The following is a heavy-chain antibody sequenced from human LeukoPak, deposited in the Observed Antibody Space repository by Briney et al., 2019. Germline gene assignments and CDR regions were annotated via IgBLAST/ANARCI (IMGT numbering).Heavy chain of an antibody. Sequence: SETLSLTCAVYGGSFSGNYYWNWIRQPPGKGLEWIAEINHGGSTNHNPSLKNRVTISVDKSKNQFSLKLNSVTAADTAVYYCARSFDYYSSGYYPYYFDYWGQRTLVTVSS. CDR1: GGSFSGNYY. CDR2: INHGGST. CDR3: ARSFDYYSSGYYPYYFDY. J-gene: IGHJ4*02. D-gene: IGHD3-22*01. V-gene: IGHV4-34*01.